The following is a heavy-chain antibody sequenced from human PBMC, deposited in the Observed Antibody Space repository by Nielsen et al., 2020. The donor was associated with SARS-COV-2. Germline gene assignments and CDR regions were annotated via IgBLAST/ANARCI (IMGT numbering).Heavy chain of an antibody. J-gene: IGHJ6*02. CDR2: INYSGST. CDR3: ARDRGNNYGMDV. Sequence: LSLSCTVSGDSSSSGDYYWSWIRQPPGKGLEWIGHINYSGSTRYNPSLKSRVIMPIDTSKNQFSLMLSSVTAADTAVYYCARDRGNNYGMDVWGHGTTVIVSS. CDR1: GDSSSSGDYY. V-gene: IGHV4-30-4*01. D-gene: IGHD5-12*01.